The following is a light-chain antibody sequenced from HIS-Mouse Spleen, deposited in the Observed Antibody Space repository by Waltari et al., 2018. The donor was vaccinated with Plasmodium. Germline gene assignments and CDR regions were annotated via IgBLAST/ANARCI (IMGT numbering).Light chain of an antibody. CDR3: YSTDSSGNHRV. CDR1: ALPKKY. CDR2: EDS. V-gene: IGLV3-10*01. Sequence: SYLPPQPPSVSVSPGQTARITCSGDALPKKYAYWYQQKSGQAPVLVIYEDSKRPSGIPERFSGSSSGTMATLTISGAQVEDEADYYCYSTDSSGNHRVFGGGTKLTVL. J-gene: IGLJ3*02.